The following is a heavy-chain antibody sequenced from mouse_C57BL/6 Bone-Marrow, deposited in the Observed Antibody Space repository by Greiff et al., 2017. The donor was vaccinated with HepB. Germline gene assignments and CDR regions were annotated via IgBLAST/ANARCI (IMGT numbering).Heavy chain of an antibody. D-gene: IGHD4-1*01. CDR2: IDPETGGT. V-gene: IGHV1-15*01. Sequence: VQLVESGAELVRPGASVTLSCKASGYTFTDYEMHWVKQTPVHGLEWIGAIDPETGGTAYNQKFKGKAILTADKSSSTAYMELRSLTSEDSAVYYCTRSGLLGWGQGTTLTVSS. CDR3: TRSGLLG. J-gene: IGHJ2*01. CDR1: GYTFTDYE.